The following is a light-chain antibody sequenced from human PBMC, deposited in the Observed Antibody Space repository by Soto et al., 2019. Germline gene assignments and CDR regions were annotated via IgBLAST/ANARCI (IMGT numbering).Light chain of an antibody. J-gene: IGKJ5*01. CDR2: GAS. V-gene: IGKV3D-15*01. Sequence: IVMTQSPATLSVSPGERATLSCRASQSVSSNLAWYQQKPGQAPRLLIYGASNRATGVPDRFSGSGSGTDFTLTISSLQPEDFATYYCQQLDSYPITFGQGTRLEIK. CDR1: QSVSSN. CDR3: QQLDSYPIT.